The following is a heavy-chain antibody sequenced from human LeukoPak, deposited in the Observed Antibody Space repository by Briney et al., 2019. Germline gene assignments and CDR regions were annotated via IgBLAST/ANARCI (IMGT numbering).Heavy chain of an antibody. D-gene: IGHD3-16*01. J-gene: IGHJ4*02. V-gene: IGHV3-23*01. CDR2: ITGSGCTK. Sequence: GGSLRLSCAASGFTFNNYAMTWVRQPPGKGLDWVSSITGSGCTKFYADSVKGRFTVSRDNSKNTVHLQMNSLRADDTAVYYCAKARFYSDTCVWGFDSWGQGTLVTVSS. CDR3: AKARFYSDTCVWGFDS. CDR1: GFTFNNYA.